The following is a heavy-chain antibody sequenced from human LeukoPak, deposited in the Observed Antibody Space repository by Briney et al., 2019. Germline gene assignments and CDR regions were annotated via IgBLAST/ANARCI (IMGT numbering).Heavy chain of an antibody. CDR1: GFTFSNAW. J-gene: IGHJ4*02. CDR3: ARRGYYYDSSGYYLGGFDY. Sequence: GGSLRLSCAASGFTFSNAWMSWVRQAPGQGLEWVSVIYSGGSTYYADSVKGRFTISRDNAKNSLYLQMNSLRAEDTAVYYCARRGYYYDSSGYYLGGFDYWGQGTLVTVSS. D-gene: IGHD3-22*01. CDR2: IYSGGST. V-gene: IGHV3-66*01.